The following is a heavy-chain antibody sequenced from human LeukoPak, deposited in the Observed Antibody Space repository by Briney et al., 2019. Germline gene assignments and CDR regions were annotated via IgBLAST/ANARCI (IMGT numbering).Heavy chain of an antibody. Sequence: SETLSLTCTVSGGSISSYYWSWIRQPPGKGLEWIGYIYYSGSTNYNPSLKSRVTISVDTSKNQFSLKLSSVTAADTAVYYCARMRAEGYCSSTSCYEGWGYYYYYMDVWGKGTTVTVSS. CDR2: IYYSGST. CDR1: GGSISSYY. V-gene: IGHV4-59*12. D-gene: IGHD2-2*01. J-gene: IGHJ6*03. CDR3: ARMRAEGYCSSTSCYEGWGYYYYYMDV.